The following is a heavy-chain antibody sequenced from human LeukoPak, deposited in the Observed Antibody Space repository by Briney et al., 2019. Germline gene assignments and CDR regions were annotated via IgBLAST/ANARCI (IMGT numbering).Heavy chain of an antibody. J-gene: IGHJ4*02. CDR1: GFTFSHYA. V-gene: IGHV3-30*04. CDR3: ARDLRGDYDFWSGRFPID. CDR2: TSSDGNKN. D-gene: IGHD3-3*01. Sequence: GGSLRLSCEASGFTFSHYAMHWVRQAPGKGLEWVAVTSSDGNKNYYADSVKGRFTISRDNSKDTLYLEMHSLIREDTAVYYCARDLRGDYDFWSGRFPIDWGRGTLVTVPS.